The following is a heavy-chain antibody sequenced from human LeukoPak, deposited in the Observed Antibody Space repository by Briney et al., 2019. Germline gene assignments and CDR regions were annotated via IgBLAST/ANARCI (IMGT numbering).Heavy chain of an antibody. Sequence: ASVKVSCKASGYTFTSYYMHWVRQAPGQGLEWMGIINPSGGSTSYAQKFQGRVTITRDTSASTAYMELSSLRSEDTAVYYCARDCGDYVWGSYPISWGQGTLVTVSS. CDR3: ARDCGDYVWGSYPIS. J-gene: IGHJ5*02. V-gene: IGHV1-46*01. CDR2: INPSGGST. D-gene: IGHD3-16*02. CDR1: GYTFTSYY.